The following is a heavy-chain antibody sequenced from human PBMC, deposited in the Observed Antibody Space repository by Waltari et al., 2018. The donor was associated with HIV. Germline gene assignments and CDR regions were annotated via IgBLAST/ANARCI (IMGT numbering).Heavy chain of an antibody. CDR2: IYYSGRT. CDR3: ARLLYDSGGYYYFDY. D-gene: IGHD3-22*01. CDR1: GGSIRSSSYY. J-gene: IGHJ4*02. Sequence: QLQLQESGPGLVKPSETLSLTCPVSGGSIRSSSYYWGWIRQSPGKGLEWIGSIYYSGRTYDNPSLKSRVTMSVDTSKNHFSLKLNSVTAADTAVYYCARLLYDSGGYYYFDYWGQGTLVTVSS. V-gene: IGHV4-39*02.